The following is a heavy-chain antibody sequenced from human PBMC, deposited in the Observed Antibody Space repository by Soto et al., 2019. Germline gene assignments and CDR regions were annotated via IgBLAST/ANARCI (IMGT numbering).Heavy chain of an antibody. J-gene: IGHJ4*02. Sequence: GGSLRLSCAASGFTFSSYAMSWVRQAPGKGLEWVSAISGSGGRTYYADSGKGRFTISRDNSKNTLYLQMNSLRAEDTAVYYCAKGYSGYDYYFDYWGQGTLVTVSS. CDR2: ISGSGGRT. V-gene: IGHV3-23*01. CDR1: GFTFSSYA. D-gene: IGHD5-12*01. CDR3: AKGYSGYDYYFDY.